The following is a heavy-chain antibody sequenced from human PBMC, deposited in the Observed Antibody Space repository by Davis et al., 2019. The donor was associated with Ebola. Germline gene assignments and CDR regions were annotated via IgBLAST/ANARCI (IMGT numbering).Heavy chain of an antibody. CDR1: GFTFSSNW. Sequence: PGGSLRLSCAASGFTFSSNWMHWVRQAPGKGLVWVSRTNSDGSITSYADSVKGRFSISRDNAKNSLYLHMNSLRAEDTAVYYCARDMISGWKFDYWGQGSLVTVSS. D-gene: IGHD6-19*01. CDR3: ARDMISGWKFDY. J-gene: IGHJ4*02. CDR2: TNSDGSIT. V-gene: IGHV3-74*01.